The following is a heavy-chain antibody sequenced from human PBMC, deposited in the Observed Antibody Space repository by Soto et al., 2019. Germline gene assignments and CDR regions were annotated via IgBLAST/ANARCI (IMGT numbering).Heavy chain of an antibody. Sequence: SETLSLTCTVSGGSISSYYWSWIRQPPGKGLEWIGYIYYSGSTNYNPSLKSRVTISVDTSKNQFSLKLSSVTAADTAVYYCARGGDPSGYEDYWGQGTLVTVSS. V-gene: IGHV4-59*01. CDR3: ARGGDPSGYEDY. CDR1: GGSISSYY. J-gene: IGHJ4*02. D-gene: IGHD5-12*01. CDR2: IYYSGST.